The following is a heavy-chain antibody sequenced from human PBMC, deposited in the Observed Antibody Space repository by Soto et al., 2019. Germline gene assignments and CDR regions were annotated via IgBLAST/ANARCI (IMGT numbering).Heavy chain of an antibody. Sequence: EVQLLESGGGLVQPGGSLRLSCAASGFTFSSYAMSWVRQAPGKGLEWVSAISGSGGSTYYADSVKGRFTISRDNSKNTLYLQMNSLRAEDTAVYYCAKADYYDSRGYYPADYWGQGTLVTVSS. J-gene: IGHJ4*02. D-gene: IGHD3-22*01. V-gene: IGHV3-23*01. CDR1: GFTFSSYA. CDR2: ISGSGGST. CDR3: AKADYYDSRGYYPADY.